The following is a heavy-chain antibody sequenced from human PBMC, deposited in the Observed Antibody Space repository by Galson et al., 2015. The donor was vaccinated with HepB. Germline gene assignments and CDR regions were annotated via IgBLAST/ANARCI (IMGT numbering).Heavy chain of an antibody. CDR3: AKRALGTAATSYYFDY. CDR1: GCTFSSYA. J-gene: IGHJ4*02. CDR2: ISVSGTYT. V-gene: IGHV3-23*01. Sequence: SLRLSCAASGCTFSSYAMSRVRRAPGKGLERVSAISVSGTYTYYADSVKGRFTISRDDSKNTLYLQMNSLRAEDTAIYYCAKRALGTAATSYYFDYWGQGTLVTVSS. D-gene: IGHD7-27*01.